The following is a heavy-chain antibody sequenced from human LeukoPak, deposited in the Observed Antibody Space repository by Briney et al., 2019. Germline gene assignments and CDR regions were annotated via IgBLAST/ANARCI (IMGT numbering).Heavy chain of an antibody. Sequence: SETLSLTCTVSGGSISSSSYYWGWIRQPPGKGLEWIGSISYSGSTYYNTSLKSRVTISVDTSKNQFSLKLSSVTAADTAVYYCARRVVGRFAPNYSDYWGQGTLVTVSS. CDR2: ISYSGST. D-gene: IGHD3-3*01. J-gene: IGHJ4*02. CDR3: ARRVVGRFAPNYSDY. V-gene: IGHV4-39*01. CDR1: GGSISSSSYY.